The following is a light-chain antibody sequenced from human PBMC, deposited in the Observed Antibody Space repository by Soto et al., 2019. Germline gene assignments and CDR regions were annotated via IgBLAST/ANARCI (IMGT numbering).Light chain of an antibody. CDR1: QSVSSSY. Sequence: EIVVTQSPGTLSLYPGERATLYCSASQSVSSSYLAWYQQKPGQAPMLLIYGASSRATGIPDRFSGSGSGADFPLTISRLEPEDCAVYYCQQYGSSPLTFGGGTKVEIK. J-gene: IGKJ4*01. CDR2: GAS. CDR3: QQYGSSPLT. V-gene: IGKV3-20*01.